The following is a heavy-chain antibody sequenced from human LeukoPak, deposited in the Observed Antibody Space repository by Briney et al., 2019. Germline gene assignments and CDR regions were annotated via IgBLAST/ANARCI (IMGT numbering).Heavy chain of an antibody. J-gene: IGHJ4*02. CDR2: IYTSGST. CDR1: GGSISSYY. D-gene: IGHD3-3*01. V-gene: IGHV4-4*09. CDR3: ARASRSGYYHY. Sequence: TLSITCTLSGGSISSYYWSWIRQPPRKGLEWIGYIYTSGSTNYNPSLKSRVTISVDTSKNQFSLKLSSVTAADTAVYYCARASRSGYYHYWGQGTLVTVSS.